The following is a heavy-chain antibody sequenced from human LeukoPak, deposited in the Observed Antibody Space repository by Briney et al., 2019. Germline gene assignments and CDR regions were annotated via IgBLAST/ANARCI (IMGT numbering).Heavy chain of an antibody. D-gene: IGHD6-13*01. CDR3: ASMEGAAAVSDY. CDR2: ISYDGSNK. Sequence: GGSLRLSCAASGFTFSSYGMHWVRQAPGKGLEWVAVISYDGSNKYYADSVKGRFTISRDNSKNTLYLQMNSLRAEDTAVYYCASMEGAAAVSDYWGQGTLVTVSS. V-gene: IGHV3-30*19. CDR1: GFTFSSYG. J-gene: IGHJ4*02.